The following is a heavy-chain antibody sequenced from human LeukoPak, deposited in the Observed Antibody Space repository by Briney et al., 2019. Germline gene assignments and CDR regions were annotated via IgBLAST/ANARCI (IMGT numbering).Heavy chain of an antibody. V-gene: IGHV4-61*02. CDR2: IYTSGST. CDR1: GGSISSGSYY. Sequence: PSQTLSLTCTVSGGSISSGSYYWRWIRQPGGRGREWIERIYTSGSTNYNPSLKSRVTISVDTSKNQFSLKLSSVTAADTAVYYCARESMYYYYYMDVWGKGTTVTVSS. J-gene: IGHJ6*03. CDR3: ARESMYYYYYMDV.